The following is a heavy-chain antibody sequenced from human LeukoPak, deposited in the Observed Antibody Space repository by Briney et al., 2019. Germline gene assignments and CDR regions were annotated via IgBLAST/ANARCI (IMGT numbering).Heavy chain of an antibody. CDR3: ARDQYGSYVPYFQH. Sequence: PEGSLRLSCAASGFTFSSYAMHWVRQAPGKGLEWVAVISYDGSNKYYADSVKGRFTISRDNSKNTLYLQMNSLRAEDTAVYYCARDQYGSYVPYFQHWGQGTLVTVSS. J-gene: IGHJ1*01. V-gene: IGHV3-30-3*01. D-gene: IGHD1-26*01. CDR1: GFTFSSYA. CDR2: ISYDGSNK.